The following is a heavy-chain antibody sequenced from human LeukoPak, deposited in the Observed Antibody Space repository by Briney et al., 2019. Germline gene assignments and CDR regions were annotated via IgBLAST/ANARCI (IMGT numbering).Heavy chain of an antibody. V-gene: IGHV3-30-3*01. CDR3: ARDAGGSTHAMDV. J-gene: IGHJ6*02. Sequence: GGSLRLSCAASGFTFSSYVMHWVRQAPGKGLEWVAVISYDGNNEYYADSVKGRFTISRDNSKNTLYLQMNSLRTEDTAVYYCARDAGGSTHAMDVWGQGTTVTVS. D-gene: IGHD3-16*01. CDR2: ISYDGNNE. CDR1: GFTFSSYV.